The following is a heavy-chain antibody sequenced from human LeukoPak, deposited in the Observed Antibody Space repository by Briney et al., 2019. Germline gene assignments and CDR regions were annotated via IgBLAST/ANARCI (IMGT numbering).Heavy chain of an antibody. CDR2: IYYSGST. V-gene: IGHV4-59*08. J-gene: IGHJ6*03. CDR3: AVGATHYYMDV. CDR1: GGSIRGYY. Sequence: PSETLSLTCTVSGGSIRGYYWSWVRQPLRKGLEWIAYIYYSGSTNYNPSLKSRVTISLDTSKNQFSLKLSSVTAADTAVYYCAVGATHYYMDVWGKGTTVTVSS. D-gene: IGHD3-16*01.